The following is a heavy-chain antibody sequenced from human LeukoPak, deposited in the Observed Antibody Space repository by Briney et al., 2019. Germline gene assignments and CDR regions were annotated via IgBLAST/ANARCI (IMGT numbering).Heavy chain of an antibody. J-gene: IGHJ4*02. CDR3: ARGDYYDSSGYYYDGY. CDR1: GFTFSSYS. Sequence: PGGSLRLSCAASGFTFSSYSMNWVRQAPGKGLEWVSSISSSSSYIYYADSVKGRFTISRDNAKNSLYLQMNSLRAEDTAVYYCARGDYYDSSGYYYDGYWGQGTLVTVSS. D-gene: IGHD3-22*01. CDR2: ISSSSSYI. V-gene: IGHV3-21*01.